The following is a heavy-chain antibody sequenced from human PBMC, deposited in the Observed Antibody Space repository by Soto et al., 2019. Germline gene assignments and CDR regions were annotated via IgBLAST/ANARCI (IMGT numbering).Heavy chain of an antibody. V-gene: IGHV3-23*01. CDR1: GFTFSSYA. Sequence: GGSLRLSCAASGFTFSSYAMSWVRQAPGKGLEWVSAISGSGGSTYYADSVKGRFTISADRSINTAYLQWNSLEASDTALYFCARSPRSSPYFDYWGQGALVTVSS. D-gene: IGHD6-13*01. CDR2: ISGSGGST. CDR3: ARSPRSSPYFDY. J-gene: IGHJ4*02.